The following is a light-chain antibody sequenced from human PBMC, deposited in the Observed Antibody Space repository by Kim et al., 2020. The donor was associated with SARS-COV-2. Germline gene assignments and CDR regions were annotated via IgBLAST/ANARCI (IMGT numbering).Light chain of an antibody. CDR2: KDS. V-gene: IGLV3-27*01. CDR1: VLTKKY. J-gene: IGLJ3*02. Sequence: SPGQTARITCSGDVLTKKYARWFQQKPGQAPVLVIYKDSGRPSGIPERFAGCSSGTTVTLTISGAQVEDEADYYCYSAADNNLALVFGGGTQLTVL. CDR3: YSAADNNLALV.